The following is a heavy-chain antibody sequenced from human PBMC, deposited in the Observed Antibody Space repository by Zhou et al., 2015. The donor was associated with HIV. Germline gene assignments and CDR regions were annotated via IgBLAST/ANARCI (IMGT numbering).Heavy chain of an antibody. CDR3: ASNLYGTGRRNGMDV. CDR2: IIPVSSTT. CDR1: GDMFSIYT. Sequence: QVQLVQSGPEMKRPGSAVKVSCKASGDMFSIYTITWVRQAPGQGLEWMGGIIPVSSTTTYGQKFQDRVTITADESTSTAYMELSSLRSEDTAVYYCASNLYGTGRRNGMDVWGQGTTVTVSS. D-gene: IGHD1-1*01. J-gene: IGHJ6*02. V-gene: IGHV1-69*01.